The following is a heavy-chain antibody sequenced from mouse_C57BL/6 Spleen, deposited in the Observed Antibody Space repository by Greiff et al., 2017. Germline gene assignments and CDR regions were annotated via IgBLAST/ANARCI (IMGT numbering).Heavy chain of an antibody. D-gene: IGHD2-10*01. Sequence: VQLQQSGPGLVKPSQSLSLTCSVTGYSITSGYYWNWIRQFPGNKLEWMGYISYDGSNNYNPSLKNRISITRDTSKNQFFLKLNSVTTEDTATYYCARGGLLPIAYWGQGTLVTVSA. CDR3: ARGGLLPIAY. CDR2: ISYDGSN. V-gene: IGHV3-6*01. J-gene: IGHJ3*01. CDR1: GYSITSGYY.